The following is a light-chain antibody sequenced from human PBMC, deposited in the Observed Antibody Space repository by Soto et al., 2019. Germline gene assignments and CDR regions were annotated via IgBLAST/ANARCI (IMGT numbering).Light chain of an antibody. CDR2: NNN. Sequence: QSVLTQPPSASGTPGQRVTISCSGGSSNIGTNAVNWYQQLPGTAPKLLIYNNNQRPSGVPDRFSVSKSGTSASLAISGLQSEYEDDYSCAAWHDSLHGYVFGTGTKLTVL. CDR1: SSNIGTNA. J-gene: IGLJ1*01. V-gene: IGLV1-44*01. CDR3: AAWHDSLHGYV.